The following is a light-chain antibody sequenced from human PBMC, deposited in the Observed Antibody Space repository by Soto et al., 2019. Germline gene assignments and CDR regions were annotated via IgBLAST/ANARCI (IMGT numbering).Light chain of an antibody. CDR3: AAWDDSLNGVV. CDR2: YDE. Sequence: QSVLTQPPSVSEAPRQRVTISCSGSSSNIGNNAVNWYQQLPGKAPKLLIYYDELRPSGVSDRFSRSKSGPSASLAISGLQSEDEADHSCAAWDDSLNGVVFGGGTQLTVL. CDR1: SSNIGNNA. J-gene: IGLJ2*01. V-gene: IGLV1-36*01.